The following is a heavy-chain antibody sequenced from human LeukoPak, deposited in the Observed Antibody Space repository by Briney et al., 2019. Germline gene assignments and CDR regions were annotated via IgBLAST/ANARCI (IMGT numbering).Heavy chain of an antibody. CDR1: GGSINSGGYY. D-gene: IGHD6-13*01. J-gene: IGHJ5*02. CDR3: ARLKRSLNWFDP. V-gene: IGHV4-31*03. CDR2: IYYSGST. Sequence: PSQTLSLTCTVSGGSINSGGYYWSWIRQHPGKGLEWIGYIYYSGSTYYNPSLKSRVTISVDTSKNQFSLKLSSVTAADTAVYYCARLKRSLNWFDPWGQGTLVTVSS.